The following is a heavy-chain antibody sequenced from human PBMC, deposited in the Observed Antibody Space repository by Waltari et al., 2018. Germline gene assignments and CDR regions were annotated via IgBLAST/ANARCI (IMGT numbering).Heavy chain of an antibody. D-gene: IGHD3-16*02. J-gene: IGHJ5*02. Sequence: QVQLHQWGAGLLKASETLSLTCAVHVGSFSGLYWNWIRLPPGKGLEWNGEINHSGSTNYNPSLKSRVTISVDTSKNQFSLRLTSVTAADTSVYYCARGRLSSQLQARGRRGNWFDPWGQGTLVTVSS. V-gene: IGHV4-34*01. CDR2: INHSGST. CDR1: VGSFSGLY. CDR3: ARGRLSSQLQARGRRGNWFDP.